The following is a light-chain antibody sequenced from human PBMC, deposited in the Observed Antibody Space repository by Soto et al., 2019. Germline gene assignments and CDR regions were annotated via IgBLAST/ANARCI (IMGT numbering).Light chain of an antibody. CDR3: QSYDSSLSEV. Sequence: QSVLTQPPSVSGAPGQRVTISCTGSSSNIGAGYDVHWYQQLPGTAPKLLIYTNSNRPSGVPDRFSGSKSGTSASLAITGLQAEDEADYYCQSYDSSLSEVFGGGTKLTV. CDR2: TNS. V-gene: IGLV1-40*01. J-gene: IGLJ2*01. CDR1: SSNIGAGYD.